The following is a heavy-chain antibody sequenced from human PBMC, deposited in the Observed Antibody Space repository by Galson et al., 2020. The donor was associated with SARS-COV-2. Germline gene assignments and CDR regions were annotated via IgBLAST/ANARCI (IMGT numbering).Heavy chain of an antibody. CDR2: VNWDDDK. D-gene: IGHD2-2*01. J-gene: IGHJ6*03. CDR3: ARLLSPAATYYYYYMDV. V-gene: IGHV2-70*13. Sequence: SGPTLVKPTETLTLTCTFSGFSLTSSGMCVTWVRQPPGKALEWLALVNWDDDKYYNASLEARLTISKGTSENQVVLTMTNMDPVDTATYYCARLLSPAATYYYYYMDVWGKGATVTVSS. CDR1: GFSLTSSGMC.